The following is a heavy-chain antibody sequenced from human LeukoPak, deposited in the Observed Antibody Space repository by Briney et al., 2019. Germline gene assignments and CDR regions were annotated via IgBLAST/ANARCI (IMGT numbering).Heavy chain of an antibody. CDR1: GGSISGSDYY. CDR2: IYYNGRT. CDR3: ARDDGRGVVTPY. Sequence: SETLSLTCTVSGGSISGSDYYWGWIRQPPGKGLEWIGSIYYNGRTFYNPSLKRRVTISVDTSRNQFSLKLSSVTAADTAVYYCARDDGRGVVTPYWGQGTLVTVSS. V-gene: IGHV4-39*07. J-gene: IGHJ4*02. D-gene: IGHD2-21*02.